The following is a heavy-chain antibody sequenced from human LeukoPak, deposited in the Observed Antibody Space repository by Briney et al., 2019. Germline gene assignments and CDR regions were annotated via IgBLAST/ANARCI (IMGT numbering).Heavy chain of an antibody. CDR2: ISAYNGNT. V-gene: IGHV1-18*01. D-gene: IGHD3-9*01. CDR3: ARDWVSTYYDILTPTFDI. CDR1: GYTFTSYG. Sequence: ASVKVSCKASGYTFTSYGISWVRQAPGQGLEWMGWISAYNGNTNYAQKLQGRVTMTTDTSTSTAYMELRSLGSDDTAVYYCARDWVSTYYDILTPTFDIWGQGTMVTVSS. J-gene: IGHJ3*02.